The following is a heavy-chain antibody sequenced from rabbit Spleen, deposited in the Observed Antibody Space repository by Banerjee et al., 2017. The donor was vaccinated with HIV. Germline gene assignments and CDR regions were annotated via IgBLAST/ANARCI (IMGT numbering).Heavy chain of an antibody. CDR3: ARNYVNAFDP. CDR2: IVSGSTTT. V-gene: IGHV1S40*01. J-gene: IGHJ2*01. D-gene: IGHD1-1*01. Sequence: QSLEESGGGLVKPGASLTLTCTASGFSVISIYHICWVRQAPGKGLEWIGSIVSGSTTTYYASWAKGRFTISKTSSTTVTLQMTSLTAADTATYFCARNYVNAFDPWGPGTLVTVS. CDR1: GFSVISIYH.